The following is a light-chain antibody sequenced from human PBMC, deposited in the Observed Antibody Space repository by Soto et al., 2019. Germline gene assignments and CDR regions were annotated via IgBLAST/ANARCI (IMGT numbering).Light chain of an antibody. CDR3: CTYAGSYSLYV. J-gene: IGLJ1*01. CDR2: DVS. V-gene: IGLV2-11*01. CDR1: SSDVGGYNY. Sequence: LTQPRSVSGSPGQSVTISCTGTSSDVGGYNYVSWYQQHPGKAPKLMIYDVSKRPSGVPDRFSGSKSGNTASLTISGLQAEDESDYYCCTYAGSYSLYVFRTGTK.